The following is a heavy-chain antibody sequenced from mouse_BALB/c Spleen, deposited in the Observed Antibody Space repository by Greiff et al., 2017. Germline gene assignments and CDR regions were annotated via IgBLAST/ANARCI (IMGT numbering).Heavy chain of an antibody. D-gene: IGHD2-14*01. V-gene: IGHV4-1*02. CDR1: GFAFSRYW. J-gene: IGHJ2*01. Sequence: EVKLVESGGGLVQPGGSLKLSCAASGFAFSRYWMSWVRQAPGKGLEWIGVINPDSSTINYTPSLKDKFIISIDNAKNTLYLQMSKVRSEDTALYYCARGGYRYFYFDYWGQGTTLTVAA. CDR3: ARGGYRYFYFDY. CDR2: INPDSSTI.